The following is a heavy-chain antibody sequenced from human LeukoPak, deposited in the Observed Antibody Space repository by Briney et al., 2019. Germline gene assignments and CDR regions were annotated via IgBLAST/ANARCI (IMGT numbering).Heavy chain of an antibody. D-gene: IGHD4-17*01. Sequence: GGSLRLSCAASGFTFGDTWMNWVRQVPGQGLEWVANIKQDGSEKFYVASVKGRFIISRDNSKNTLYLQMNSLRADDTALYYCAKAMSTVMGGTDYWGQGTLVTVSS. CDR1: GFTFGDTW. CDR2: IKQDGSEK. V-gene: IGHV3-7*03. J-gene: IGHJ4*02. CDR3: AKAMSTVMGGTDY.